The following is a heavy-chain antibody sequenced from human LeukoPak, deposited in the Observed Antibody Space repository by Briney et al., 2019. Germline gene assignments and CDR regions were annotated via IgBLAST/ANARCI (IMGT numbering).Heavy chain of an antibody. V-gene: IGHV6-1*01. CDR1: GDSVSSNSAA. J-gene: IGHJ3*02. CDR3: ARASFRAFDI. Sequence: SQTLSLTCVISGDSVSSNSAAWNWIRQSPSRGLEWLGRTYYRSKWYSYYAVSVKSRITINPDTSKNQFSLQLSSVTPEDTAVYYCARASFRAFDIWGQGTMVAVSS. CDR2: TYYRSKWYS.